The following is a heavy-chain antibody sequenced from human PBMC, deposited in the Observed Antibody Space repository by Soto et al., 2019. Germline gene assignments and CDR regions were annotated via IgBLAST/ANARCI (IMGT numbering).Heavy chain of an antibody. V-gene: IGHV1-69*12. J-gene: IGHJ6*02. D-gene: IGHD3-3*01. CDR1: GGTFSSYA. Sequence: QVQLVQSGAEVKKPASSVKVSCKASGGTFSSYAISWVRQAPGQGLEWMGGIIPIFGTADYAQKFQGRVRITADESTSTAYMELSSLRSKDTAVYYCATHCAGVARYYYGMDVWGQGTTVTVSS. CDR3: ATHCAGVARYYYGMDV. CDR2: IIPIFGTA.